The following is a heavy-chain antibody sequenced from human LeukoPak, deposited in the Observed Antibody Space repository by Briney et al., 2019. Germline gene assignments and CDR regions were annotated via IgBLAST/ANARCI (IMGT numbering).Heavy chain of an antibody. CDR1: GDSISSSNW. D-gene: IGHD3-16*01. J-gene: IGHJ5*02. V-gene: IGHV4-4*02. CDR2: IYHSGST. CDR3: ARESGSYLWRSWLNP. Sequence: SETLSLTCAVSGDSISSSNWWSWVRQPPGKGLEWIGEIYHSGSTNYNPSLKSRVTISVDTSKNQFSLKLNSVTAADTAVYYCARESGSYLWRSWLNPWGQGTLVTVSS.